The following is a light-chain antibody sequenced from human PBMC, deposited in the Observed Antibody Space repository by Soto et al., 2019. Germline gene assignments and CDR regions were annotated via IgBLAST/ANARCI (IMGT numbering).Light chain of an antibody. CDR3: QQFNPPLT. CDR2: DAS. Sequence: AIQLTQSPSSLSASVGDRVTITCRASQGINTALARYQQKPGKPPKLLIHDASTLESGVPSRFSGGGSGTDFILTIASLQPEDFATYYCQQFNPPLTFGGGTTLEI. J-gene: IGKJ4*01. CDR1: QGINTA. V-gene: IGKV1-13*02.